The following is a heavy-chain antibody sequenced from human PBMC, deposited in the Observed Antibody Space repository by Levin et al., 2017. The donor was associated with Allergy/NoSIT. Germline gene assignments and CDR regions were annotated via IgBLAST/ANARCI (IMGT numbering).Heavy chain of an antibody. CDR3: AKSLSALGIWRAFDL. J-gene: IGHJ3*01. D-gene: IGHD3-16*01. CDR2: ISNSGESP. CDR1: GFTFSRYA. V-gene: IGHV3-23*01. Sequence: PGGSLRLSCAASGFTFSRYAMNWVRQAPGKGLEWVSSISNSGESPYYTDSVKGRFTISRDNSKNTLYLQVTSLRDDDTAVYYCAKSLSALGIWRAFDLWGQGTLVTVSS.